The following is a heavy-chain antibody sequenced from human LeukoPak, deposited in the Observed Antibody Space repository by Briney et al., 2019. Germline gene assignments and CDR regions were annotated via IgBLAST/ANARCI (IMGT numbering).Heavy chain of an antibody. D-gene: IGHD1-26*01. CDR3: AKKGATTGDFDY. CDR1: GFTFSNFL. J-gene: IGHJ4*02. V-gene: IGHV3-23*01. CDR2: ISGSGGDT. Sequence: GGSLRLSCAASGFTFSNFLMTWVRQAPGKGPEWVSAISGSGGDTYYADSVKGRFTIPRDNSKNTLYLQMNRLRAEDTAVYYRAKKGATTGDFDYWGQGTLVTVSS.